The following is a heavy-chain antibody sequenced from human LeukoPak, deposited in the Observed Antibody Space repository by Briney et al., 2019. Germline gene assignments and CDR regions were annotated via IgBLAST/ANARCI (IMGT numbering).Heavy chain of an antibody. J-gene: IGHJ4*02. CDR2: INPNSGGT. V-gene: IGHV1-2*02. CDR3: AREYCSSTRCQTLRLDY. D-gene: IGHD2-2*01. Sequence: ASVKVSCKASGYTFTGYYMHWVRQAPGQGLEWMGWINPNSGGTNYAQKFQGRVTMTRDTSISTAYMELSRLRSDDTAVYYCAREYCSSTRCQTLRLDYWGQGTLVTVSS. CDR1: GYTFTGYY.